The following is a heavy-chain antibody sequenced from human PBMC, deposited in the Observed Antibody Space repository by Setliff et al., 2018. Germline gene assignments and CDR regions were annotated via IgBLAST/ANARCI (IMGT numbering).Heavy chain of an antibody. CDR2: IKQDESEK. CDR1: GFTFSSYW. V-gene: IGHV3-7*01. D-gene: IGHD6-19*01. Sequence: GGSLRLSCAASGFTFSSYWMSWVRQAPGKGLEWVANIKQDESEKYYVDSVKGRFTISRDNAKNSLYLQMNSLRAEDTAVYYCARLGTKDSSGWYYYYYGMDVWGQGTTVTAP. CDR3: ARLGTKDSSGWYYYYYGMDV. J-gene: IGHJ6*02.